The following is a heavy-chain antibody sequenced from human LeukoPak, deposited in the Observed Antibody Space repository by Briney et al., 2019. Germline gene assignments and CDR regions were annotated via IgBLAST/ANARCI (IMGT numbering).Heavy chain of an antibody. CDR1: GGSISTYY. Sequence: SETLSLTCTVSGGSISTYYWSWIRQPPGKGLEWIGYIHYSGSTNYNPSLKSRVTISLDTSKNQFSLNLRSVTAADTAVYYCARRDYALDYWGQGTLVTVSS. CDR2: IHYSGST. V-gene: IGHV4-59*01. D-gene: IGHD4-17*01. J-gene: IGHJ4*02. CDR3: ARRDYALDY.